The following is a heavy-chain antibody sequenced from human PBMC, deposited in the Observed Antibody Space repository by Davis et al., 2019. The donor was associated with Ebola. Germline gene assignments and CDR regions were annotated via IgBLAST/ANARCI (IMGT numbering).Heavy chain of an antibody. D-gene: IGHD5-24*01. Sequence: AASVKVSCKASGYNFTKFAMNWVRQAPGQGPEWMGWINTNTGNPTYAQGFTGRFAFSLDTSATMAYLQISSLRAEDTATYYCVRDATDGYNWSHWGQGTLVTVSS. J-gene: IGHJ4*02. CDR1: GYNFTKFA. V-gene: IGHV7-4-1*04. CDR3: VRDATDGYNWSH. CDR2: INTNTGNP.